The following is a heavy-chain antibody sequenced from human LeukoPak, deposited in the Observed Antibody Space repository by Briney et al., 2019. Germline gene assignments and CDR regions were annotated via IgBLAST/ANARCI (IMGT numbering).Heavy chain of an antibody. V-gene: IGHV3-21*01. CDR2: ISSSSSYI. J-gene: IGHJ3*02. CDR1: GFTFSSYS. CDR3: ARVRRYYDTTGSDDAFDI. D-gene: IGHD3-22*01. Sequence: GGSLRLSCAASGFTFSSYSMNWVRQAPGKGLEWVSSISSSSSYIYYADSVKGRLTISRDNAKNTLYLQMNSLRAEDTAVYYCARVRRYYDTTGSDDAFDIWGQGTMVTVSS.